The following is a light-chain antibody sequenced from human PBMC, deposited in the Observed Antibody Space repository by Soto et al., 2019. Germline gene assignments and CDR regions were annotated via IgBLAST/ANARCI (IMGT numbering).Light chain of an antibody. Sequence: DIQMTQSPSSLSASVGDTVTITCRASQSISLFLNWYQQKPGKAPKLLIYAASNLHSGVPSRFSGSGSGTDFTLNISSLQPEDFATYYCHQTDSIPETFGQGTKVEIK. CDR3: HQTDSIPET. V-gene: IGKV1-39*01. CDR1: QSISLF. J-gene: IGKJ1*01. CDR2: AAS.